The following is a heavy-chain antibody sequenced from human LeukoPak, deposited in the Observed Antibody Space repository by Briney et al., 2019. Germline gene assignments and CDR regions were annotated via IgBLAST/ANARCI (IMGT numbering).Heavy chain of an antibody. D-gene: IGHD6-13*01. CDR2: ISGSGGTT. Sequence: PGGSLRLSCAASGVTFSSYAMSWVRQAPGKGLEWVSAISGSGGTTYYADSVKGRFTISRDNSKNTLYLQMNSLRAEDTAVYYCAKGGLRQQLVWARIYYFDYWGQGTLVTVSS. J-gene: IGHJ4*02. V-gene: IGHV3-23*01. CDR3: AKGGLRQQLVWARIYYFDY. CDR1: GVTFSSYA.